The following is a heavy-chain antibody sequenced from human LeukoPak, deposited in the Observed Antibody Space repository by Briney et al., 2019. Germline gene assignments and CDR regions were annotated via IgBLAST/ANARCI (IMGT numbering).Heavy chain of an antibody. CDR1: GYTSTGYY. J-gene: IGHJ4*02. CDR3: ARARQQLVYFDY. Sequence: EASVKVSCKASGYTSTGYYMHWVRQAPGQGLEWMGWISAYNGNTNYAQKLQGRVTMTTDTSTSTAYMELRSLRSDDTAVYYCARARQQLVYFDYWGQGTLVTVSS. CDR2: ISAYNGNT. V-gene: IGHV1-18*04. D-gene: IGHD6-13*01.